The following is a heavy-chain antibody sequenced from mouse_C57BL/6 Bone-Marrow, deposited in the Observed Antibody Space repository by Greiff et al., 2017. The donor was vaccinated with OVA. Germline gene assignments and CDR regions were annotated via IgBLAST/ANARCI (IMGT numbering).Heavy chain of an antibody. CDR1: EYEFPSHD. CDR3: AIYYYGSSRFAY. J-gene: IGHJ3*01. Sequence: EVNLVESGGGLVQPGESLKLSCESNEYEFPSHDMSWVRKTPEKRLELVAAINSDGGSTYYPDTMERRFIISRDNTKQTLYLQMSSLRSEDTALYYCAIYYYGSSRFAYWGQGTLVTVSA. V-gene: IGHV5-2*01. CDR2: INSDGGST. D-gene: IGHD1-1*01.